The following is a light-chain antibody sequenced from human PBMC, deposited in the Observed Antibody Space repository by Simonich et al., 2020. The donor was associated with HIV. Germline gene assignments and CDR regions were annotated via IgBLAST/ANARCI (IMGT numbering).Light chain of an antibody. CDR2: DFT. V-gene: IGLV2-11*01. Sequence: QSALTQPRSVSGSPGQSVTISCTGTSSDVGGHNYVSLYQQHPGKAPKLMIYDFTKRPSGVPDRFSGSKSGNTASLTISGLQAEDEADYYCCSYAGSYTWVFGGGTKLTIL. CDR3: CSYAGSYTWV. J-gene: IGLJ3*02. CDR1: SSDVGGHNY.